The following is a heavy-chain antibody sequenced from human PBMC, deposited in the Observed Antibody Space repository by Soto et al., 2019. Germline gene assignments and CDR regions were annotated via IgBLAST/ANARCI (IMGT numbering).Heavy chain of an antibody. Sequence: QVQLVQSGAEVKKPGASVKVSCKASGYTFTSYGISWVRQAPGQGLEWMGWISVYNGNTNYAQKLQGRVTMTTDTSXXTAYMELRSLSSDDTAVYYCARGIYDASGMYCFDYWGQGTLVTVSS. J-gene: IGHJ4*02. V-gene: IGHV1-18*01. CDR2: ISVYNGNT. CDR3: ARGIYDASGMYCFDY. CDR1: GYTFTSYG. D-gene: IGHD3-10*01.